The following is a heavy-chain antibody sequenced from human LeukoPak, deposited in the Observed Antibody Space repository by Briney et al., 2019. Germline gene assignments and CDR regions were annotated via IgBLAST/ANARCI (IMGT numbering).Heavy chain of an antibody. J-gene: IGHJ4*02. CDR2: MHASGNT. Sequence: SETLSLTCTVSGGSISSSSYYWGWIRQPPTKGLEWIGSMHASGNTYYNPSLKSRVTIFVNTSVDTSRNQFSLKLSSVTAADTAVYYCARHPSVTTFLFDYWGQGTLVTVSS. D-gene: IGHD2/OR15-2a*01. CDR1: GGSISSSSYY. CDR3: ARHPSVTTFLFDY. V-gene: IGHV4-39*01.